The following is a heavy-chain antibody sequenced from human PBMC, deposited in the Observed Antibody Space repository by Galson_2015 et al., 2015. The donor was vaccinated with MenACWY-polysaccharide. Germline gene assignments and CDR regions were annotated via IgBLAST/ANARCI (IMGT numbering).Heavy chain of an antibody. Sequence: QSGAEVKKSGESLKISCKGSGYSFTDYWIGWVRQMPGKGLEWMGIIYPGDSDTRYSPSFQGQVTISADKSINTAYLQWSSLKASDTAMYFCARHTAIIGASDYWGQGTLVTVSS. J-gene: IGHJ4*02. V-gene: IGHV5-51*01. CDR3: ARHTAIIGASDY. CDR1: GYSFTDYW. D-gene: IGHD2/OR15-2a*01. CDR2: IYPGDSDT.